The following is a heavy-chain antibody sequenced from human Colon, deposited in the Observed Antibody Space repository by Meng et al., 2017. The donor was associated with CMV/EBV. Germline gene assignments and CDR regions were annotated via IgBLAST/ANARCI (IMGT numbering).Heavy chain of an antibody. V-gene: IGHV3-23*03. CDR2: IYSGGSST. CDR1: GFTFSSYA. D-gene: IGHD2-2*02. CDR3: ARVQYCSSTSCYTCDA. Sequence: GESLKISCAASGFTFSSYAMSWVRQAPGKGLEWVSVIYSGGSSTYYADSVKGRFTISRDNAKNSLYLQMNSLRAEDTAVYYCARVQYCSSTSCYTCDAWGQGTTVTVSS. J-gene: IGHJ6*02.